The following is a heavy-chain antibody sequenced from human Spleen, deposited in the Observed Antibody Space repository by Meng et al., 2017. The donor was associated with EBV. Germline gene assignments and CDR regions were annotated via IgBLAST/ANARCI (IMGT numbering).Heavy chain of an antibody. Sequence: QITLKESGPTLVQPTQPLTLTCTFSGFSLTTSGVGVGWIRQPPGKALEWLALIYWDDDKRYSPSLKSRLTITKDTSKNQVVLTMTYMDPVDTATYYCTHSPYYSNYADYWGQGTLVTVSS. V-gene: IGHV2-5*02. CDR3: THSPYYSNYADY. J-gene: IGHJ4*02. CDR2: IYWDDDK. D-gene: IGHD4-11*01. CDR1: GFSLTTSGVG.